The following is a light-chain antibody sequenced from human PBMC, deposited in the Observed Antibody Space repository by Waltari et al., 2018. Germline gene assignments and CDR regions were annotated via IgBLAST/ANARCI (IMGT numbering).Light chain of an antibody. CDR1: QDISNY. Sequence: DIQMTQSPSSLSAYVGDSVTITCQASQDISNYLNWYQQKPGKAPKLLIYDASNLETGVPSRFSGSGSGTDFTFTISSLQPEDIATYYCQQYDNLPSFTFGPGTKVDIK. J-gene: IGKJ3*01. V-gene: IGKV1-33*01. CDR2: DAS. CDR3: QQYDNLPSFT.